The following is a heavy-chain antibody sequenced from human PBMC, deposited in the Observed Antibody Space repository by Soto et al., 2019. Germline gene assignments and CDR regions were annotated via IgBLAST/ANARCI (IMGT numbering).Heavy chain of an antibody. D-gene: IGHD2-15*01. Sequence: PGGSLRLSCAASGFTFSSYGMHCVRQAPGKGLEWVAVIWYDGSNKYYADSVKGRFTISRDNAKNTLYLQMNSLRAEDTAVYYCASVYCSCDDPEEVDDYWGQGTLVTVSS. CDR2: IWYDGSNK. CDR1: GFTFSSYG. CDR3: ASVYCSCDDPEEVDDY. V-gene: IGHV3-33*01. J-gene: IGHJ4*02.